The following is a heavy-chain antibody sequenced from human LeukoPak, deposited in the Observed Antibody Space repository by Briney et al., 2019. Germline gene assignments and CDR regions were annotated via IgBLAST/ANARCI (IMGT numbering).Heavy chain of an antibody. Sequence: SETLSLTCTVSGGSISAYYWNRIRHPAAGGPEWIGRIYASGSSNYNPSLRSRVTMSLDKSKSQFSLSLDSVTAADTAVYYCARGSRLLNDGFDVWGQGTMVTVSS. CDR3: ARGSRLLNDGFDV. D-gene: IGHD2-15*01. CDR2: IYASGSS. CDR1: GGSISAYY. V-gene: IGHV4-4*07. J-gene: IGHJ3*01.